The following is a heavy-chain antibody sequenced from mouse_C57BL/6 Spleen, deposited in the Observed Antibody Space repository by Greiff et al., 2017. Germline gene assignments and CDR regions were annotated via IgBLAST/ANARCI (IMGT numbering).Heavy chain of an antibody. J-gene: IGHJ1*03. D-gene: IGHD1-1*01. CDR2: INPNNGGT. CDR3: ARGALTTVVARYWYFDV. Sequence: EVQLQQSGPELVKPGASVKISCKASGYTFTDYYMNWVKQSHGKSLEWIGDINPNNGGTSYNQKFKGKATLTVDKSSSTAYMELRSLTSEDSAVYYCARGALTTVVARYWYFDVWGTGTTVTVSS. CDR1: GYTFTDYY. V-gene: IGHV1-26*01.